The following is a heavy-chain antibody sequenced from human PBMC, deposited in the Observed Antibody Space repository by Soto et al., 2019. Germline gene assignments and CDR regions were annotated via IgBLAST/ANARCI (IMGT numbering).Heavy chain of an antibody. D-gene: IGHD3-3*01. V-gene: IGHV4-59*08. CDR3: ATQRITIFGVATFDY. CDR1: GGSISSYY. Sequence: SETLSLTCTVSGGSISSYYWSWIRQPPGKGLEWIGYIYYSGSTNYNPSLKSRVTISVDTSKNQFSLKLSSVTAADTAVYYCATQRITIFGVATFDYWGQGTLVTVSS. CDR2: IYYSGST. J-gene: IGHJ4*02.